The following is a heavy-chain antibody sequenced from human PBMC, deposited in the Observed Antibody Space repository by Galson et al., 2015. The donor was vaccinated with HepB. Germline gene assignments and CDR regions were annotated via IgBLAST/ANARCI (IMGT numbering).Heavy chain of an antibody. V-gene: IGHV3-30*18. D-gene: IGHD3-22*01. CDR1: GFTFSSYG. Sequence: SLRLSCAASGFTFSSYGMHWVCQAPGKGPEWVALISNDGIYKYYADSVKGRFAISRDNAKNTLYLQMDSLRPEDTAVYYCAKAADYYAGSSISFLFGSLGQGTLVTVSS. CDR3: AKAADYYAGSSISFLFGS. J-gene: IGHJ4*02. CDR2: ISNDGIYK.